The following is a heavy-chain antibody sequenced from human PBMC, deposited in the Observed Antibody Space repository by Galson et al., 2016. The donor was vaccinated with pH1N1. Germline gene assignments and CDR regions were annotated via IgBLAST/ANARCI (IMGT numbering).Heavy chain of an antibody. CDR3: SKGGSLSLPHDAFDI. CDR1: GFTFSSYA. J-gene: IGHJ3*02. V-gene: IGHV3-23*01. Sequence: SLRLSCAASGFTFSSYAINWVRQAPGKGLEWVSVISGNGGNPYYADAVKGRFTISRDNSKNTLYLHMNSLGAEDTAIYYCSKGGSLSLPHDAFDIWGQGTMVTVSS. CDR2: ISGNGGNP.